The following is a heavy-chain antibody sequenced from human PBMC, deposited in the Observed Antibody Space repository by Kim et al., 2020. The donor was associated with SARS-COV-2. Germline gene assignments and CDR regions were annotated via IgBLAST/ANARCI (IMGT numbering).Heavy chain of an antibody. D-gene: IGHD3-10*01. CDR1: GGSISSSSYY. J-gene: IGHJ6*02. V-gene: IGHV4-39*01. Sequence: SETLSLTCTVSGGSISSSSYYWGWIRQPPGKGLEWIGSIYYSGSTYYNPSLKSRVTISVDTSKNQFSLKLSSVTAADTAVYYCARHLLWFGELRYYYGMDVWGQGTTVTVSS. CDR2: IYYSGST. CDR3: ARHLLWFGELRYYYGMDV.